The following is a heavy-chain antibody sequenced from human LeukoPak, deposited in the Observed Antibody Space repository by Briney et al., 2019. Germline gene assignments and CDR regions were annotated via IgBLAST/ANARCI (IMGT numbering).Heavy chain of an antibody. CDR3: ARDRGYSSGHYRTPNWFDP. Sequence: SETLSLTCTVSGGSISSYYWSWIRQPPGKGLEWIWYIDYSGSTNYNPSLKSRVTISVDTSKNQFSLKLSSVTAADTAVYYCARDRGYSSGHYRTPNWFDPWGQGTLVTVSS. J-gene: IGHJ5*02. CDR2: IDYSGST. V-gene: IGHV4-59*01. CDR1: GGSISSYY. D-gene: IGHD3-22*01.